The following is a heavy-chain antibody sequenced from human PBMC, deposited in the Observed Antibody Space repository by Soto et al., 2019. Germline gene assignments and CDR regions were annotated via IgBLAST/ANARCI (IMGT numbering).Heavy chain of an antibody. CDR1: GYTFKNYG. Sequence: ASVKVSCKASGYTFKNYGFTWVRQAPGEGLEWMGWISAYNGNTNYAQKLQDRVTMTTDSSTSTAYMELSSLRSEDTVVYYCARFDYGDYGENFDYWGQGTLVTVSS. CDR2: ISAYNGNT. V-gene: IGHV1-18*01. D-gene: IGHD4-17*01. J-gene: IGHJ4*02. CDR3: ARFDYGDYGENFDY.